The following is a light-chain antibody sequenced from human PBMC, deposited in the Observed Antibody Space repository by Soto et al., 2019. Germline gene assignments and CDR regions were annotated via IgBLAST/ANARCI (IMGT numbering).Light chain of an antibody. Sequence: IVLTQSPGTLSLSPGERATLSCRTSQSVSNNYLAWYQQKPGQAPRLLNYGASSRATGIPDRFSGSGSGTDFTLSISRLEPEDFAVYYCQQYSSLWTFGQGTKVDIK. V-gene: IGKV3-20*01. CDR2: GAS. CDR3: QQYSSLWT. J-gene: IGKJ1*01. CDR1: QSVSNNY.